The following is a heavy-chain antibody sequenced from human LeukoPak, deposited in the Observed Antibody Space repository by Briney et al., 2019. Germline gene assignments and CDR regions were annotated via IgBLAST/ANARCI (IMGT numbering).Heavy chain of an antibody. J-gene: IGHJ5*02. V-gene: IGHV4-59*12. Sequence: PSETLSLTCTGSGGSISSYYWSWIRQPPGKGLEWIGYIYYSGNTNYNPSLKSRVTISVDTSKNQFSLKLNSVTAADTAVYYCARGFSSNWYVDPWGQGTLVTVSS. CDR2: IYYSGNT. CDR3: ARGFSSNWYVDP. D-gene: IGHD6-13*01. CDR1: GGSISSYY.